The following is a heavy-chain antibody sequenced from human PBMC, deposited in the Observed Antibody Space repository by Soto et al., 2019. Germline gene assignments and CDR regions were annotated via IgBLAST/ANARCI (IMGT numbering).Heavy chain of an antibody. CDR1: GYSFTSYW. Sequence: GESLKISCKGSGYSFTSYWIGWVRQMPGKGLEWMGIIYPGDSDTRYSPSFQGQVTISADKSISTAYLQWSSLKASDTAMYYCARWETRYYYDSSGYYPFDYWGQGTLVTVSS. CDR3: ARWETRYYYDSSGYYPFDY. J-gene: IGHJ4*02. V-gene: IGHV5-51*01. D-gene: IGHD3-22*01. CDR2: IYPGDSDT.